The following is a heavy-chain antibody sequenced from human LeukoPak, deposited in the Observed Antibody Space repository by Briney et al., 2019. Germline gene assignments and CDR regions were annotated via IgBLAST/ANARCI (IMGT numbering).Heavy chain of an antibody. CDR1: GFTFNRHW. CDR3: ARLLGSSTIYDL. V-gene: IGHV3-7*01. Sequence: AGGSLRLSCAASGFTFNRHWMSWVRQASGKGLEWVATINQDGSVKHFVDSVKGRFIISRDNAENSLSLQMDSLRVEDTALYYCARLLGSSTIYDLWGQGTRVTVSS. CDR2: INQDGSVK. J-gene: IGHJ5*02. D-gene: IGHD5/OR15-5a*01.